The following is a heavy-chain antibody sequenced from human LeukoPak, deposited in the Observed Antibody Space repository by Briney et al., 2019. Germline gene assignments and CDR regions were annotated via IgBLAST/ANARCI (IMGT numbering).Heavy chain of an antibody. CDR3: AKADSGTGAFDY. Sequence: GGSLRLSCAASGFTFSSSAMSWVRQAPGKGLEWVSAISNNGGYTYYADSVQGRFTISRDNSKSTLCLQMNSLRAEDTAVYYCAKADSGTGAFDYWGQGTLVTVSS. CDR1: GFTFSSSA. V-gene: IGHV3-23*01. D-gene: IGHD2-21*01. CDR2: ISNNGGYT. J-gene: IGHJ4*02.